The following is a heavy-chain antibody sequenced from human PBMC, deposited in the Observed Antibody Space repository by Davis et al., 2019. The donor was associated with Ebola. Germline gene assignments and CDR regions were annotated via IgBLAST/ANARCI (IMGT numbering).Heavy chain of an antibody. CDR3: ARRRSSWTTRNWFDP. CDR2: IIPIFGAA. CDR1: GGTFSSYA. V-gene: IGHV1-69*13. D-gene: IGHD3/OR15-3a*01. Sequence: AASVKVSCKASGGTFSSYALSWVRQAPGQGLEWMGGIIPIFGAANYAQKFQGRVTITADESTSTAYMELSSLRSEDTAVYYCARRRSSWTTRNWFDPWGQGTLVTVSS. J-gene: IGHJ5*02.